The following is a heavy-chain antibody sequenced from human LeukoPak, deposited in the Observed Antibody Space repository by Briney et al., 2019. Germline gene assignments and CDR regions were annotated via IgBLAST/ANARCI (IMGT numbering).Heavy chain of an antibody. J-gene: IGHJ3*02. CDR2: IYYSGST. D-gene: IGHD6-13*01. CDR3: ARDLAAAAGTRVGTFDI. CDR1: GGSISSYY. Sequence: NPSETLSLTCTVSGGSISSYYWSWIRQPPGKGLEWIGYIYYSGSTNYNPSLKSRVTISVDTSKNQFSLKLGSVTAADTAVYYCARDLAAAAGTRVGTFDIWGQGTMVTVSS. V-gene: IGHV4-59*01.